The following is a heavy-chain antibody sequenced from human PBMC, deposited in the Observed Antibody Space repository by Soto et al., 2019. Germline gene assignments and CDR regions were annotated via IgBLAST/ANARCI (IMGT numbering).Heavy chain of an antibody. CDR2: INPNGGGT. CDR1: GYTFTSYF. Sequence: ASVKVSCKTSGYTFTSYFMHWGRQDPGQGLEWVGIINPNGGGTNYAQKFQGRLTMTRDTSTSTVHMELSSLKSDDTGVYYCCKGFGHLFDYWGQGTPVTVS. CDR3: CKGFGHLFDY. D-gene: IGHD3-16*01. V-gene: IGHV1-46*03. J-gene: IGHJ4*02.